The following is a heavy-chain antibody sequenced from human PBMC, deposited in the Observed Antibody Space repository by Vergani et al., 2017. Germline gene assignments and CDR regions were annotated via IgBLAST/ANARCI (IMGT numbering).Heavy chain of an antibody. J-gene: IGHJ5*02. CDR3: AREAYSGYDFNWFDP. CDR2: IYTSGST. D-gene: IGHD5-12*01. Sequence: QVQLQESGPGLVKPSQTLSLTCTVSGGSISSGSYYWSWIRQPAGKGLEWIGRIYTSGSTNYNPSLKSRVTISVDTSKNQFSLKLSSVTAADTAVYYCAREAYSGYDFNWFDPWGQGTLVTVSS. V-gene: IGHV4-61*02. CDR1: GGSISSGSYY.